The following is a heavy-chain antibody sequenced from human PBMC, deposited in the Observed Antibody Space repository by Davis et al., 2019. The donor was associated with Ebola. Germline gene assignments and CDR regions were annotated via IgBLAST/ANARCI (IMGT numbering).Heavy chain of an antibody. Sequence: GESPKTSRNGSGYSFTSYWISWVRQMPGKGLEWMGRIDPSDSYTNYSPSFQGHVTISADKSISTAYLQWSSLKASDTAMYYCARVVVVAATRYYYGMDVWGQGTTVTVSS. V-gene: IGHV5-10-1*01. CDR1: GYSFTSYW. CDR3: ARVVVVAATRYYYGMDV. D-gene: IGHD2-15*01. J-gene: IGHJ6*02. CDR2: IDPSDSYT.